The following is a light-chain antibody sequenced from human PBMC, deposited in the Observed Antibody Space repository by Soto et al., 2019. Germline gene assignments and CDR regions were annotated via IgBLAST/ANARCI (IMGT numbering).Light chain of an antibody. V-gene: IGKV1-5*03. CDR1: QTISSW. CDR3: QQYNSYSPEWT. Sequence: DIQMTQSPSTLSASVGDRVTITCRASQTISSWLAWYQQKPGKAPKLLLYKASTLESGVPSRFSGSGSGTEFTLTISSLQPDDFASYYCQQYNSYSPEWTFGQGTKVDIK. J-gene: IGKJ1*01. CDR2: KAS.